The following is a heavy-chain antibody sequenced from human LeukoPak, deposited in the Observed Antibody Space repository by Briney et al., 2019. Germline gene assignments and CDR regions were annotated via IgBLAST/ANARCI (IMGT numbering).Heavy chain of an antibody. V-gene: IGHV1-18*01. D-gene: IGHD3-3*01. CDR1: GYTFTSYG. Sequence: ASVKVSCKASGYTFTSYGISWVRQAPGQGLEWMGWISAYNGNTNYAQKLQGRVTMTTGTSTSTAYMELRSLRSDDTAVYYCARLAIFGVVITLGYWGQGTLVTVSS. CDR3: ARLAIFGVVITLGY. CDR2: ISAYNGNT. J-gene: IGHJ4*02.